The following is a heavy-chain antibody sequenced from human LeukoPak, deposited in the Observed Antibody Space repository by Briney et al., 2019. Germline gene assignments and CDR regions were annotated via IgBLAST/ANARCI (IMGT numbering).Heavy chain of an antibody. CDR2: IRSKAYGGTT. Sequence: GGSLRLSCTGSGFTFGDYAMSWVRQAPGKGLEWVGFIRSKAYGGTTEYAASVKGRFTISRDDSKSIAYLQMNSLKTEDTAVYYCTRALHYYGSGSYYKPYYMDVWGKGTTVTISS. V-gene: IGHV3-49*04. J-gene: IGHJ6*03. CDR3: TRALHYYGSGSYYKPYYMDV. CDR1: GFTFGDYA. D-gene: IGHD3-10*01.